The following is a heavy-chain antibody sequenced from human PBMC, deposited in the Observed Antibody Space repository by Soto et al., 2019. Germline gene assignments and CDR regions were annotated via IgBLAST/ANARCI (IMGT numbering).Heavy chain of an antibody. Sequence: GGSLRLSCAASGFTFSSYSMNWVRQAPGKWLEWVSSISSSSSYIYYADSVKGRFTISRDNAKNSLYLQMNSLRAEDTAVYYCARDGRVGATTVDYWGQGXLVTVYS. J-gene: IGHJ4*02. CDR2: ISSSSSYI. CDR1: GFTFSSYS. V-gene: IGHV3-21*01. CDR3: ARDGRVGATTVDY. D-gene: IGHD1-26*01.